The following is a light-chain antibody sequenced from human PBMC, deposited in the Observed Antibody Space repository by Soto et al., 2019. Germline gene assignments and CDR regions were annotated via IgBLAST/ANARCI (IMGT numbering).Light chain of an antibody. CDR1: SGHSSKA. Sequence: QLVLTQSPSASASLGASVKLTCTLNSGHSSKAIAWHQQQAEKGPRYLMKVNSDGSHDKGDGIPDRFSGSSSGAERYLIISSLQSEDEADYFCQTWGTPWVFGGGTKVTVL. CDR3: QTWGTPWV. CDR2: VNSDGSH. J-gene: IGLJ3*02. V-gene: IGLV4-69*01.